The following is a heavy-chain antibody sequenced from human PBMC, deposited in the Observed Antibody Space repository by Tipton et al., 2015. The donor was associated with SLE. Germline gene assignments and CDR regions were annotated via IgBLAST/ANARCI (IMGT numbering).Heavy chain of an antibody. V-gene: IGHV4-59*12. CDR1: GGSISHYY. D-gene: IGHD2-21*01. CDR3: VRGSYYYFDY. J-gene: IGHJ4*02. Sequence: TLSLTCTVSGGSISHYYWGWIRQPPGKGLEWIGNINYSGTTNYSPSLKSRVTISLDTSKNQFSLKLSSVTAADTAVYFCVRGSYYYFDYWGQGALVTVSS. CDR2: INYSGTT.